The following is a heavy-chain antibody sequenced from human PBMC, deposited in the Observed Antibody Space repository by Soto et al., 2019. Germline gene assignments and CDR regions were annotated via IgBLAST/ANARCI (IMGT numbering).Heavy chain of an antibody. CDR2: IFSNDDK. V-gene: IGHV2-5*01. Sequence: SGVPVTLPTHAFSQTRYSCDVSLRPGGLRVGWIRQPPGKALEWLALIFSNDDKRYSLSLRNRLTISKDNSKNPLDLIMTNMDPVDTATYYCAHRRSPNDYVRDVWGQGTTVTVSS. CDR1: DVSLRPGGLR. CDR3: AHRRSPNDYVRDV. J-gene: IGHJ6*02.